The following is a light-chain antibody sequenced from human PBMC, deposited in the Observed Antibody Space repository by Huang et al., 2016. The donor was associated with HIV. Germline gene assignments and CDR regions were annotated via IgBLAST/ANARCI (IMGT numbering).Light chain of an antibody. CDR2: DAS. V-gene: IGKV1-33*01. J-gene: IGKJ1*01. Sequence: DIQMTQSPSSLSASVGDRVTITCQASQDISNYLNWYQQKPGKAPKLLIYDASKLETGVSSRFSGSGSGKDFTFTISSLQPEDIATYYCQHYDNLRTFGQGTKVEIK. CDR3: QHYDNLRT. CDR1: QDISNY.